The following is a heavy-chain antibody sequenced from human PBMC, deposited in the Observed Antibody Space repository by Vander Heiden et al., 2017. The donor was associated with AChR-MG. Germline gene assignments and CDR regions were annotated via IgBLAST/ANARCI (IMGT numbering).Heavy chain of an antibody. CDR1: GFTFSSYW. Sequence: EVQLVESGGGLVQPGGSLRLSCAASGFTFSSYWMSWVRQAPGKGLEWVANIKQDGSEKYYVDSVKGRFTISRDNAKNSLYLQMNSLRAEDTAVYYCARGYCSSTSCPKQYSSTADAFDIWGQGTMVTVSS. D-gene: IGHD2-2*01. V-gene: IGHV3-7*01. J-gene: IGHJ3*02. CDR2: IKQDGSEK. CDR3: ARGYCSSTSCPKQYSSTADAFDI.